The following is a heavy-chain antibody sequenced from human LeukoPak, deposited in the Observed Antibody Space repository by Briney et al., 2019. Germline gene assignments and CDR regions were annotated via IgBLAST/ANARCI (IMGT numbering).Heavy chain of an antibody. CDR2: IYYSGST. CDR3: ARDQGSGLTFDY. V-gene: IGHV4-31*11. J-gene: IGHJ4*02. D-gene: IGHD6-19*01. CDR1: GGSFSGYY. Sequence: SETLSLTCAVYGGSFSGYYWSWIRQHPGKGLEWIGYIYYSGSTYYNPSLKSRVTISVDTSKNQFSLKLSSVTAADTAVYYCARDQGSGLTFDYWGQGTLVTVSS.